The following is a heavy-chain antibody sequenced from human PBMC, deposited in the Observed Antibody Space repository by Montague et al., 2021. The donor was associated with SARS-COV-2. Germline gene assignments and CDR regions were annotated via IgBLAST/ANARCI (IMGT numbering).Heavy chain of an antibody. V-gene: IGHV4-4*07. CDR3: ARDRFDFGAGRQGTIDF. J-gene: IGHJ4*02. CDR1: GDSITNHY. D-gene: IGHD3-10*01. Sequence: SETLSLTCSVSGDSITNHYWSWIRQPAGKGLEWIGRMHFTGKTNFSPFFSSRLTMSAGTSKSQFSLKLTSVTAADTAIYFCARDRFDFGAGRQGTIDFWGQGTLVTVSS. CDR2: MHFTGKT.